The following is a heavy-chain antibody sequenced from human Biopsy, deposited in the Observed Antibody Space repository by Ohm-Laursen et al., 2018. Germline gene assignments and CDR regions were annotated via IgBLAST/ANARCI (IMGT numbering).Heavy chain of an antibody. J-gene: IGHJ5*02. D-gene: IGHD3-16*01. V-gene: IGHV4-61*01. CDR1: GDSDSSGSHH. CDR2: RSYSGNTGYSGSA. CDR3: ASFVVGGGGVGA. Sequence: GTLSLSCRVSGDSDSSGSHHWSWIRKSPGYGLEWVGERSYSGNTGYSGSANDSPPLKSRITISADTSRNEFSLRLASVTFADTAVYYCASFVVGGGGVGAWGQGTLVTVSS.